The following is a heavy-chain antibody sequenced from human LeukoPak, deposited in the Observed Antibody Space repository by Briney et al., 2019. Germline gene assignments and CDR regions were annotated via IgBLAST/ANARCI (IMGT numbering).Heavy chain of an antibody. D-gene: IGHD3-22*01. V-gene: IGHV3-23*01. J-gene: IGHJ4*02. CDR2: ISGSGGST. CDR3: ATVIAYYYDSSGYLDY. CDR1: GFTFSSYA. Sequence: PGGSLRLSCAASGFTFSSYAMSWVRQAPGKGLEGVSTISGSGGSTYYADSVKGRFTISRDNSKNTLYLQMNSLRAEDTAVYYCATVIAYYYDSSGYLDYWGQGTLVTVSS.